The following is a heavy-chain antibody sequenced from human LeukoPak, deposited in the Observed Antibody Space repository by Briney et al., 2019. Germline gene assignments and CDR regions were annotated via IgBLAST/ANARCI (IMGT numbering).Heavy chain of an antibody. CDR1: GFTFSSYE. CDR3: ARAGYSSSWYDY. D-gene: IGHD6-13*01. V-gene: IGHV3-48*03. Sequence: GGSLRLSCAASGFTFSSYEMNWVRQAPGKGLEWVSYISSSGSTIHYADSVKGRFTISRDNAKNSLYLQMNSLRAEDTAVYYCARAGYSSSWYDYWGQGTLVTVSS. J-gene: IGHJ4*02. CDR2: ISSSGSTI.